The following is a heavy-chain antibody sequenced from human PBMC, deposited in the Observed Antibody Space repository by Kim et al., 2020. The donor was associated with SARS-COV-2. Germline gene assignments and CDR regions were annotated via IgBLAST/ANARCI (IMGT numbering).Heavy chain of an antibody. Sequence: SETLSLTCTVSGGSISSYYWSWIRQPPGKGLEWIGYIYYSGSTNYNPSLKSRVTISVDTSKNQFSLKLSSVTAADTAVYYCARERTPRGDYANWFDPWGQGTLVTVSS. CDR3: ARERTPRGDYANWFDP. V-gene: IGHV4-59*01. J-gene: IGHJ5*02. CDR2: IYYSGST. CDR1: GGSISSYY. D-gene: IGHD4-17*01.